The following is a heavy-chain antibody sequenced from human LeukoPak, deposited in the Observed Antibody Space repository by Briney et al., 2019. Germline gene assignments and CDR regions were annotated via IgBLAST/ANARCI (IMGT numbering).Heavy chain of an antibody. CDR3: VREGFYFFDF. J-gene: IGHJ4*01. Sequence: PGGSLRLSCAASGFTFDNYGMHWVRQAPGKGLEWVAIISYDGSDKYYADSVKGRFTTFRDNAKDSVYLQMNSLRAEDSATYYCVREGFYFFDFWDQGTLVTVSS. CDR2: ISYDGSDK. V-gene: IGHV3-30*03. CDR1: GFTFDNYG.